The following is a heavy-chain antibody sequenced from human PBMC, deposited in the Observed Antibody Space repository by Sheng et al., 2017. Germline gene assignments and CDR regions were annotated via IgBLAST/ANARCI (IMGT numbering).Heavy chain of an antibody. D-gene: IGHD6-19*01. V-gene: IGHV3-21*01. CDR1: GFTFSSYS. Sequence: EVQLVESGGGLVKPGGSLRLSCAASGFTFSSYSMNWVRQAPGKGLEWVSSISSSSSYIYYADSVKGRFTISRDNAKNSLYLQMNSLRAEDTAVYYCARYGEAVAGTLFYYYYGMDVWGQGTTVTV. CDR3: ARYGEAVAGTLFYYYYGMDV. J-gene: IGHJ6*02. CDR2: ISSSSSYI.